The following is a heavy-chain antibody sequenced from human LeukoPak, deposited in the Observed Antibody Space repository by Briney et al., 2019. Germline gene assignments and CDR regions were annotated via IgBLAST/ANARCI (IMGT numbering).Heavy chain of an antibody. J-gene: IGHJ4*02. CDR3: ARGPQWLNY. V-gene: IGHV6-1*01. D-gene: IGHD6-19*01. CDR2: TYYRSKWYS. Sequence: SQTLSLTCAISGDIVSSDSATWNWIRQSPSRGLEWLGRTYYRSKWYSAYAVSVKSRISINLDTSKNQFSLQLNSVTPEDTAIYYCARGPQWLNYWGQGTLVTVSS. CDR1: GDIVSSDSAT.